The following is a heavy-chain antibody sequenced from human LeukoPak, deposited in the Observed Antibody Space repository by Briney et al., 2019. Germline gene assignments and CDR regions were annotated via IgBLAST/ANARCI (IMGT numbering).Heavy chain of an antibody. D-gene: IGHD3-10*01. J-gene: IGHJ5*02. Sequence: ASVKVSCKASGYTFTSYYMHWVRQAPGQGLEWMGIINPSGGSTSYARKFQGRVTMTRDMSTSTVYMGLSSLRSEDTAVYYCARANGYYGSGSPIGWFDPWGQGTLVTVSS. V-gene: IGHV1-46*01. CDR1: GYTFTSYY. CDR2: INPSGGST. CDR3: ARANGYYGSGSPIGWFDP.